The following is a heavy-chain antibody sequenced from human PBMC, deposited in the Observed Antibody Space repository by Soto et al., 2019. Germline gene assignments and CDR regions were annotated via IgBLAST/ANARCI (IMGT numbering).Heavy chain of an antibody. Sequence: SATLSLTCTVSGGSISSGGYYWSWIRQHPGKGLEWIGYIYYSGSTYYNPSLKSRVTISVDTSKNQFSLKLSSVTAADTAVYYCARDPCPPLPSNYCGGDCYYGGMDVWGQGTTVTVS. CDR1: GGSISSGGYY. D-gene: IGHD2-21*01. CDR3: ARDPCPPLPSNYCGGDCYYGGMDV. CDR2: IYYSGST. V-gene: IGHV4-31*03. J-gene: IGHJ6*02.